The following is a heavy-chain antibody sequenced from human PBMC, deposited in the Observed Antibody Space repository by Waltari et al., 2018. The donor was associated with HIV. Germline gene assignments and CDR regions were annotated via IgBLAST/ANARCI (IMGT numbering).Heavy chain of an antibody. CDR1: GFTFTDFFF. V-gene: IGHV1-2*02. J-gene: IGHJ3*02. D-gene: IGHD3-10*01. Sequence: QVQLVQSGAEVKKPGASVKVSCKTSGFTFTDFFFIHWVRQAPGQGLEWMGWINTTTGATDLAETFQGRVTMTRDTSVRTAYMDLRRLKSDDTAVYYCARQMPFYGAFDIWGQGTMVTVSS. CDR2: INTTTGAT. CDR3: ARQMPFYGAFDI.